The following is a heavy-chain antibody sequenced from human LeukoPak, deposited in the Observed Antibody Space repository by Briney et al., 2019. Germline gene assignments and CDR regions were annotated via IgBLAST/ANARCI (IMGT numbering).Heavy chain of an antibody. CDR1: GFTFSSYD. CDR3: ARGAYSSSPNYYYYMDV. D-gene: IGHD6-6*01. V-gene: IGHV3-13*01. CDR2: IGTAGDT. J-gene: IGHJ6*03. Sequence: GGSLRLSCAASGFTFSSYDMHWVRQATGKGLEWVSAIGTAGDTYYPGSVKGRFTISRENAKNSLYLQMNSLRAGDTAVYYCARGAYSSSPNYYYYMDVWGKGTTVTVSS.